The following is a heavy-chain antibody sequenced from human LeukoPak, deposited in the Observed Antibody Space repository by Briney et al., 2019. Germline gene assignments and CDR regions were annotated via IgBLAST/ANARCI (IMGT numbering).Heavy chain of an antibody. CDR1: GYTFTSYG. J-gene: IGHJ4*02. Sequence: ASVKVSCKSSGYTFTSYGISWVRQAPGQGLEWMGWISAYNGNTNYAQKLKGRVTMTTDTSTSTAYMELRSVRSDDTAVYYCARVRGYSYGYRLLDYWGQGTLVTVSS. V-gene: IGHV1-18*01. D-gene: IGHD5-18*01. CDR3: ARVRGYSYGYRLLDY. CDR2: ISAYNGNT.